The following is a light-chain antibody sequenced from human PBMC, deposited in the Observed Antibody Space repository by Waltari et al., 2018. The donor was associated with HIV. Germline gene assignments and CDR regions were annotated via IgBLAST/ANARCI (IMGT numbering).Light chain of an antibody. CDR1: SSNIGAGFD. J-gene: IGLJ2*01. V-gene: IGLV1-40*01. CDR2: SNN. CDR3: LSFDNSVSAL. Sequence: HSVLTQPPSVSGAPGQRVTISYTGSSSNIGAGFDVHWYQQLPETAPKLLTVSNNTRPSWVPDRFSGARSCTSASLAITGLQAEDEADYCCLSFDNSVSALCGGGTKLTVL.